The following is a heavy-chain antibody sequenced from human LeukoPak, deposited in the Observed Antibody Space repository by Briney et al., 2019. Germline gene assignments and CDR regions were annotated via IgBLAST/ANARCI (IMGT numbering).Heavy chain of an antibody. J-gene: IGHJ4*02. Sequence: GGSLRLSCAASGFTFSGYGMHWVRQAPGKGLEWVAFIRLDGSDEYYGDSVKGRFTISRDNSKNTLYLQMSSLRPEDTAVYYCARDHSQNFDYWGQGTLVTVSS. V-gene: IGHV3-30*02. D-gene: IGHD5-18*01. CDR2: IRLDGSDE. CDR1: GFTFSGYG. CDR3: ARDHSQNFDY.